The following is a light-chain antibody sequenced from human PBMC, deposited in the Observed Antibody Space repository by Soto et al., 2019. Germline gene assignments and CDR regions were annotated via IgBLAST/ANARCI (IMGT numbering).Light chain of an antibody. CDR2: GAS. V-gene: IGKV3-20*01. CDR1: QSVSSSY. J-gene: IGKJ4*01. CDR3: QQYGSSPLT. Sequence: EIVLTQSPGTLSLSPGERATLSCRAGQSVSSSYLAWYQQKPGQAPRLLICGASSRATGIPDRFSGSGSGTDFTLTISRLEPEDFAVYYCQQYGSSPLTFGGGTKVDIK.